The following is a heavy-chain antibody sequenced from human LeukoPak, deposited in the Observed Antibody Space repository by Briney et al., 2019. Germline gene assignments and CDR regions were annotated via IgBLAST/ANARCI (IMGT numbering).Heavy chain of an antibody. Sequence: AETLSLTCSVSGCSISSDYWAWIRQPPGKGLEWIGYMYYTGSTNYNPSLKSRVTISLATSMNQFSLKLSSVTAADTAVYYCARVRVVYGMDVWGRGTTVTVSS. J-gene: IGHJ6*02. D-gene: IGHD3-10*01. V-gene: IGHV4-59*01. CDR2: MYYTGST. CDR3: ARVRVVYGMDV. CDR1: GCSISSDY.